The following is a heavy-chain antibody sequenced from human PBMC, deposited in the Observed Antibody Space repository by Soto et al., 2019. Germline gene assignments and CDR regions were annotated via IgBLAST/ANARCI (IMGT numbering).Heavy chain of an antibody. V-gene: IGHV1-2*04. CDR3: ARSHDIVVVPSSWFDP. CDR1: GYTFTGYY. D-gene: IGHD2-2*01. J-gene: IGHJ5*02. CDR2: INPNSGGT. Sequence: ASVKVSCKASGYTFTGYYXHWVRQAPGQGLEWMGWINPNSGGTNYAQKFQGWVTMTRDTSISTAYMELGRLRSDETAVYYCARSHDIVVVPSSWFDPWGQGTLVTVSS.